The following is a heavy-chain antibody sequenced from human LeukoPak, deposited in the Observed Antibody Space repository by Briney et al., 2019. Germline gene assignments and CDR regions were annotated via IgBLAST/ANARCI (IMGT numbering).Heavy chain of an antibody. Sequence: SVKVSFKASGGTFSSYAISWVRQAPGQGLEWMGGIIPIFGTANYAQKFQGRVTITTDESTSTAYMELSSLRSEDTAVYYCARAVGVLNGMDVWGKGTTVTVSS. CDR1: GGTFSSYA. D-gene: IGHD2-8*02. J-gene: IGHJ6*04. V-gene: IGHV1-69*05. CDR3: ARAVGVLNGMDV. CDR2: IIPIFGTA.